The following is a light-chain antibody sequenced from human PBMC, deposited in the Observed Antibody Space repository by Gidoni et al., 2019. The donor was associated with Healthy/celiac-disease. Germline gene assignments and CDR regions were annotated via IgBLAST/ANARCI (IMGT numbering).Light chain of an antibody. CDR2: AAS. V-gene: IGKV3-11*01. Sequence: ELVLTQSPASLSLSPGERATLTCRASQSISSYLAWYQQKPGKAPRLLIYAASSWATGIPARFSGSGSGTDFTLTISSLEPEDFAVYYCQQRCNWPITFGQGTRLEIK. CDR1: QSISSY. CDR3: QQRCNWPIT. J-gene: IGKJ5*01.